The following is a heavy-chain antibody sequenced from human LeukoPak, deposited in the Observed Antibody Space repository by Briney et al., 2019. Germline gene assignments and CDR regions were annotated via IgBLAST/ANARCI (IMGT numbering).Heavy chain of an antibody. Sequence: SQTLSLTCTVSGGSISGAGYYWSWIRQHPGKGLEWIGYIYYNGNTYYNPSLKSRITTSIDTSKNHFSLKLSSVTAADTAVYYCARARDYYDSSGYYYDYWGQGTLVTVSS. CDR3: ARARDYYDSSGYYYDY. J-gene: IGHJ4*02. V-gene: IGHV4-31*03. D-gene: IGHD3-22*01. CDR1: GGSISGAGYY. CDR2: IYYNGNT.